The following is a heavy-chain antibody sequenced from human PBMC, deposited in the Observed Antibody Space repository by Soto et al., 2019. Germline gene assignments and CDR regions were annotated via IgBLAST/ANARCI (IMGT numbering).Heavy chain of an antibody. J-gene: IGHJ4*02. V-gene: IGHV4-59*01. CDR1: GGSISSDY. Sequence: SETLSLTCTVSGGSISSDYWSWFRQPPGKRLEWIGYITHGGSSKYNPSLETRITLSVDTSRHQFSLHLSFVTAADTAVYYCARTLYSYGPRFDYWGQGTLVTVSS. CDR3: ARTLYSYGPRFDY. CDR2: ITHGGSS. D-gene: IGHD5-18*01.